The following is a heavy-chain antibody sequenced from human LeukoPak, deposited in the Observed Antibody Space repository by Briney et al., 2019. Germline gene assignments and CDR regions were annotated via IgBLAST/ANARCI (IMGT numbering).Heavy chain of an antibody. V-gene: IGHV3-30*18. CDR2: ISYDGSNK. Sequence: PWGSLTLSCTASGFTLSSDGFHWVRQAPRPGLDWAAVISYDGSNKYYANSVKGRFTISRDNSKNTLYLQMNSLRAEDTAVYYCAKDLDYGGNPFDPWGQGTLVTVSS. J-gene: IGHJ5*02. CDR3: AKDLDYGGNPFDP. D-gene: IGHD4-23*01. CDR1: GFTLSSDG.